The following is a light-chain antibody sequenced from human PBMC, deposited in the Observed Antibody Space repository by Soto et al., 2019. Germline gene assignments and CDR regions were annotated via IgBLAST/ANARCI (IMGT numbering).Light chain of an antibody. CDR3: HHSDT. CDR2: NAS. Sequence: EIVLTQSPATLSLSPGERATLSCRASQSGSTYLAWYQQRPGQAPRLLIYNASNRATGIPVRFSGSGSGTDCTLTISSLGPEDFAFYYVHHSDTFGQGTKVEIK. CDR1: QSGSTY. V-gene: IGKV3-11*01. J-gene: IGKJ1*01.